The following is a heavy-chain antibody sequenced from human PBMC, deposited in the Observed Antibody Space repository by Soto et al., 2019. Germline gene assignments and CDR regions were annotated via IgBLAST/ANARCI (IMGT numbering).Heavy chain of an antibody. Sequence: ASVKVSCKSSGGTFSSYAISWVRQAPGQGLEWMGGIIPIFGTANYAQKFQGRVTITADESTSTAYMELSSLRSEDTAVYYCASRSRATVTTDYWGQGTLVTVSS. CDR2: IIPIFGTA. CDR3: ASRSRATVTTDY. J-gene: IGHJ4*02. D-gene: IGHD4-17*01. CDR1: GGTFSSYA. V-gene: IGHV1-69*13.